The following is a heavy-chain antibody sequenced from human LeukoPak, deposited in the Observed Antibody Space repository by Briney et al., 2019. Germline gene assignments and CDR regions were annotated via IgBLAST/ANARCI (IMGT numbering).Heavy chain of an antibody. CDR3: AKDALITSVRGAYFDY. J-gene: IGHJ4*02. CDR1: GFSFSSYD. V-gene: IGHV3-30-3*01. CDR2: ISMGGDIT. D-gene: IGHD3-10*01. Sequence: GGSLRLSCAASGFSFSSYDMHWVRQAPGKGLEWVAAISMGGDITVYTDSVRGRFTTSRDNSKNTLYLQMNSLRAEDTAVYYCAKDALITSVRGAYFDYWGQGTLVTVSS.